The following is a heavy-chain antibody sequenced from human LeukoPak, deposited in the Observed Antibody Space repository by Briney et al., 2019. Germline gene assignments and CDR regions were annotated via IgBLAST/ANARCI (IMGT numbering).Heavy chain of an antibody. Sequence: GESLKISCKGSGYSFTTYWIGWVRQMPGKGLEWMGRIDPSDSYTNYSPSFQGHVTISVDKSISTAYLQWSSLKASDTAMYYCARQANWPDYWGQGTLVTVSS. J-gene: IGHJ4*02. CDR1: GYSFTTYW. CDR2: IDPSDSYT. V-gene: IGHV5-10-1*01. CDR3: ARQANWPDY. D-gene: IGHD1-1*01.